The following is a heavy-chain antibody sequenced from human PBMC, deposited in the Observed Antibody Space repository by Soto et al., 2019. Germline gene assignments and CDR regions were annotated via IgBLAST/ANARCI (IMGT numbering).Heavy chain of an antibody. J-gene: IGHJ4*02. CDR3: VTETGDNWTYEVY. V-gene: IGHV4-4*07. CDR2: VYTSGNS. CDR1: GGSISHYS. Sequence: QVQLQESGPGLVKPSETLSLTCTVSGGSISHYSCSWIRQSAGKGLEWIGRVYTSGNSHYNPSLRSLVSISVDKSRNQFSLRVTSVTAADTALYYCVTETGDNWTYEVYWGQGTPVTVSS. D-gene: IGHD1-7*01.